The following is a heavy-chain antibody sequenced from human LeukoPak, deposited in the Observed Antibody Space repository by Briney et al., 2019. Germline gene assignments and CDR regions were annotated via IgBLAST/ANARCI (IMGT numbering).Heavy chain of an antibody. CDR1: GYSFTSYW. Sequence: GESLKISCKGSGYSFTSYWIGWVRQMPGKGLEWMGIIYPGDSDTRYSPSFQGQVTISADKSISTAYLQWSSLKASDTAVYYCARQGLGSGWYGDYFDYWGQGTLVTVSS. D-gene: IGHD6-19*01. CDR3: ARQGLGSGWYGDYFDY. CDR2: IYPGDSDT. J-gene: IGHJ4*02. V-gene: IGHV5-51*01.